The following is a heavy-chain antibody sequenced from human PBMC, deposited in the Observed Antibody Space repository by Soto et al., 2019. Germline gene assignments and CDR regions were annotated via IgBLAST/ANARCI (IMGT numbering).Heavy chain of an antibody. V-gene: IGHV3-9*01. CDR3: AKGVATAVPALDY. CDR2: VSWNSGAK. J-gene: IGHJ4*02. D-gene: IGHD2-21*02. Sequence: PGWSLRLSCVSSVFSFDDFVMNWVRQRPGKGLEWVSSVSWNSGAKLYADSVKGRFAISRDSAKKSVYLQMNSLRPDDTAFYYCAKGVATAVPALDYWGQGTLVTVSS. CDR1: VFSFDDFV.